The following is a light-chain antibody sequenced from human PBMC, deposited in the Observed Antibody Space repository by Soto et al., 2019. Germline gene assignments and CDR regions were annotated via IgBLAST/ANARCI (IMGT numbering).Light chain of an antibody. CDR3: NSFTGSSYV. J-gene: IGLJ1*01. Sequence: QSALTQPASVSGSPGQSITISCTGTSSDVGNNNYVSWYQQNPGKAPKVMICDVTNRPSGVSNRFSGSKSGNTASLTISGLQAEDEADYYSNSFTGSSYVFGTGTKVTVL. V-gene: IGLV2-14*01. CDR2: DVT. CDR1: SSDVGNNNY.